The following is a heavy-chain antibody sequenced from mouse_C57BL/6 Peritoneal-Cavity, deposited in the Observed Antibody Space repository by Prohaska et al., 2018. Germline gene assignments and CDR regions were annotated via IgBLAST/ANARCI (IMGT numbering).Heavy chain of an antibody. D-gene: IGHD4-1*01. CDR3: AAILTGYAMDY. J-gene: IGHJ4*01. V-gene: IGHV3-6*01. CDR1: GYSITSGYY. CDR2: ISDDSSN. Sequence: DVQLQESGPGLVKPSQSLSLTCSVTGYSITSGYYWNWFRQFPGNKLEWMGYISDDSSNNYIPSLKIRVYMTRDTAKNQLRRQLYSVTTEDTGTYYCAAILTGYAMDYWGQGTSVTVSS.